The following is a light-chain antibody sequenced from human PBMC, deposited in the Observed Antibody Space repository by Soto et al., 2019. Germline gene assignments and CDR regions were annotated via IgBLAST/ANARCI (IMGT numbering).Light chain of an antibody. CDR1: QSVSSSY. Sequence: EIVLTQSPGTLSLSPGARATLSCRASQSVSSSYLSWYQQKLGQAPRLLIYGASSRATDIPDGFNGSGSGTDFTLTISRLEPEDFAVYYCQQYSSSPPKYTFGQGTKLEIK. J-gene: IGKJ2*01. CDR3: QQYSSSPPKYT. V-gene: IGKV3-20*01. CDR2: GAS.